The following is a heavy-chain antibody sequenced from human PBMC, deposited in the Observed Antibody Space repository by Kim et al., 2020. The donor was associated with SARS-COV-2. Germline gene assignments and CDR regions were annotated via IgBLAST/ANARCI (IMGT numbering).Heavy chain of an antibody. V-gene: IGHV4-59*01. Sequence: SETLSLTCTVSGASISSYYWNWIRQPPGKGLEWIGYIYHSGTARYNPSLKSRVTMSVDTSKSQFSLNLRSVTAADSAAYYCARWNSGWRIYDYWGPGTLV. D-gene: IGHD6-19*01. CDR1: GASISSYY. CDR2: IYHSGTA. CDR3: ARWNSGWRIYDY. J-gene: IGHJ4*02.